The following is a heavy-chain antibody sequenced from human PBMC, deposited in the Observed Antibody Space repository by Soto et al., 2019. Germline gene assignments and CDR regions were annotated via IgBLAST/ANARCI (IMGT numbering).Heavy chain of an antibody. CDR3: ASGVGYDFWSGFSGMDV. Sequence: SETLSLTCPVSGGSISSGDYYWSWIRQPPGKGLEWIGYIYYSGSTYYNPSLKSRVTISVDTSKNQFSLKLSSVTAADTAVYYCASGVGYDFWSGFSGMDVWGQGTTVTVSS. J-gene: IGHJ6*02. CDR1: GGSISSGDYY. CDR2: IYYSGST. D-gene: IGHD3-3*01. V-gene: IGHV4-30-4*01.